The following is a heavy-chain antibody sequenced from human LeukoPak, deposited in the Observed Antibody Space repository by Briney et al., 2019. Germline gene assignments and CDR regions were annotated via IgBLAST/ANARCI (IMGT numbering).Heavy chain of an antibody. D-gene: IGHD6-19*01. J-gene: IGHJ4*02. CDR3: ARQDPVAGTSHLDY. V-gene: IGHV3-66*04. Sequence: SGGSLRLSCAASGFTFSSYWMSWVRQAPGKGLEWVSVIYSGGSTYYADSVKGRFTISRDNSKNTLYLQMNSLRAEDTAVYYCARQDPVAGTSHLDYWGQGTLVTVSS. CDR2: IYSGGST. CDR1: GFTFSSYW.